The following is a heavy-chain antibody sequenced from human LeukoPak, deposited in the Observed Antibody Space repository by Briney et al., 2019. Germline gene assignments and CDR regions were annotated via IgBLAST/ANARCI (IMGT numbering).Heavy chain of an antibody. D-gene: IGHD6-19*01. CDR1: GFHFDDYD. V-gene: IGHV3-20*04. CDR2: INWNGGST. J-gene: IGHJ4*02. CDR3: AIDQRYNSAWYGRY. Sequence: GGSLRLSCAASGFHFDDYDMSGFRQAPGKGLEWVSGINWNGGSTAYADCVKGRSTISRERAKHSLNLQMNRLRADDTALYYCAIDQRYNSAWYGRYWGQGTLVTVSS.